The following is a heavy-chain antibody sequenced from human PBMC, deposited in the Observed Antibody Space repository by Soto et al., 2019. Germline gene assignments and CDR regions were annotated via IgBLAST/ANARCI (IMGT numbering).Heavy chain of an antibody. D-gene: IGHD4-17*01. J-gene: IGHJ1*01. CDR1: EYSLNNW. V-gene: IGHV5-51*01. CDR3: ARHPHPYDSGDYRVRKTEEYFQH. Sequence: PGESLKISCEGSEYSLNNWIGWVRQMPGKGLEWLGSIYPGDSDTRYSPSCQRQVTNSADKSSSTAYLQWSSLKASDSAMYYCARHPHPYDSGDYRVRKTEEYFQHWGQGTLVTVSS. CDR2: IYPGDSDT.